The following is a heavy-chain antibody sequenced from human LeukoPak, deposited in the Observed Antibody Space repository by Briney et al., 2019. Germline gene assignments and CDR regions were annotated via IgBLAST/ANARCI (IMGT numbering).Heavy chain of an antibody. CDR3: AKDQRITLFGVITD. J-gene: IGHJ4*02. D-gene: IGHD3-3*01. CDR1: GFAFDDYA. Sequence: GGSLRLSCAASGFAFDDYAMHWVRQAPGKGPEWVSGISWNGNDLGYADSVKGRFTISRDNAKNSLYLQMNSLRGEDTALYYCAKDQRITLFGVITDWGQGTLVTVSS. CDR2: ISWNGNDL. V-gene: IGHV3-9*01.